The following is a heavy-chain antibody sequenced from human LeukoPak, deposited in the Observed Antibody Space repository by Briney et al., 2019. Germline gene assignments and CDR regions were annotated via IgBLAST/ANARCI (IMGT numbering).Heavy chain of an antibody. V-gene: IGHV4-31*03. CDR2: IYYSGST. D-gene: IGHD3-3*01. J-gene: IGHJ6*02. CDR3: ASTTDLEGYYYYGMDV. Sequence: SQTLSLTCTVSGGSISSGGYYWSWIRQHPGKGLEWIGYIYYSGSTYYNPSLKGRVTISVDTSKNQFSLKLSSVTAADTAVYYCASTTDLEGYYYYGMDVWGQGTTVTVSS. CDR1: GGSISSGGYY.